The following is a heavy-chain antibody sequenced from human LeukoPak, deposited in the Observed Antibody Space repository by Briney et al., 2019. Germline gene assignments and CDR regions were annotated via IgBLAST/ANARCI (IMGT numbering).Heavy chain of an antibody. J-gene: IGHJ4*02. CDR2: IYSGGST. V-gene: IGHV3-53*01. CDR3: ARALGYGSGSYYKITHFDY. CDR1: GFTFSSYA. Sequence: TGGTLRLSCAASGFTFSSYAMSWVRQAPGKGLEWVSLIYSGGSTYYADSVKGRFTISRDNSKNTLYLQINYLRAEDTAVYYCARALGYGSGSYYKITHFDYWGQGTLVTVSS. D-gene: IGHD3-10*01.